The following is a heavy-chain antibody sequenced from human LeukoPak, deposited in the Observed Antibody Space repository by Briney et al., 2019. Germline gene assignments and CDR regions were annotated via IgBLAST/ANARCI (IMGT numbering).Heavy chain of an antibody. Sequence: PSETLSLTCTVSGGSISSYYWSWIRQPAGKGLDLIGRIYTSGCTNSNPSLTSRIPISVDTSKNQFSLKLSSVTAEVTAVYYCAREGKSYYDILTGYYILGWFDPWGQGTLVTVSS. D-gene: IGHD3-9*01. CDR2: IYTSGCT. J-gene: IGHJ5*02. CDR1: GGSISSYY. CDR3: AREGKSYYDILTGYYILGWFDP. V-gene: IGHV4-4*07.